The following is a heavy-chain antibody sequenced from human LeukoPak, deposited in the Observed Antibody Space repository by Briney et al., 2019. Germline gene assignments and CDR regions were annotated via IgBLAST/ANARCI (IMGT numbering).Heavy chain of an antibody. V-gene: IGHV4-59*01. J-gene: IGHJ5*02. Sequence: PSETLSLTCTVSGGSISSYYWSWIRQPPGKGLEWIGYIYYSGSTNYNPSLKSRVTISVDTSKNQFSLKLNSVTAADTAVYYCARVPRGGTSRDNWFDPWGQGTLVTVSS. D-gene: IGHD1-1*01. CDR2: IYYSGST. CDR1: GGSISSYY. CDR3: ARVPRGGTSRDNWFDP.